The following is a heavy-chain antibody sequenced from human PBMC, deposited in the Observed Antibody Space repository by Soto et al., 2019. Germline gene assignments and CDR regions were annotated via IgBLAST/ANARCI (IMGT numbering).Heavy chain of an antibody. D-gene: IGHD6-19*01. V-gene: IGHV3-7*01. Sequence: EVQLVESGGGLVQPGGSLRLSCAASGFSLSDYWMNWVRQAPGKGLEWVAIIKQDGSDRYYVDSVKGRFTISRDNAKNSLYLQMSSLRVEDTALYYCARGRGWLHDYWGQGNLVTVSS. CDR1: GFSLSDYW. CDR2: IKQDGSDR. CDR3: ARGRGWLHDY. J-gene: IGHJ4*02.